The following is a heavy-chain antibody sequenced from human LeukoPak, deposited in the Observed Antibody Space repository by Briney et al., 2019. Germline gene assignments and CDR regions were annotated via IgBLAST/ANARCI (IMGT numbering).Heavy chain of an antibody. Sequence: PSETLSLTCTVSGGSISSGSYYWSWIRQPAGKGLEWIGRIYTSGSTNYNPSLKSRVTISVDTSKNQFSLKLSSVTAADTAVYYCARRSRDNKWSGSYCGYYFDYWGQGTLVTVSS. CDR1: GGSISSGSYY. CDR2: IYTSGST. J-gene: IGHJ4*02. CDR3: ARRSRDNKWSGSYCGYYFDY. V-gene: IGHV4-61*02. D-gene: IGHD1-26*01.